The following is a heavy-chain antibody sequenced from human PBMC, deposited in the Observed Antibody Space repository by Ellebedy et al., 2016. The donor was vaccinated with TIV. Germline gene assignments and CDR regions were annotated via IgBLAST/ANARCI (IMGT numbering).Heavy chain of an antibody. V-gene: IGHV5-51*01. CDR1: GSSFTSYW. Sequence: PAGSLRLSCQGSGSSFTSYWTGWVRQIPGKGLEWIAIIYPGVYDTRYSPSFQGPVTIPADTFISIAYLQWSSLKASDTAIYYCARRLGVAIPGSDAFDVWGQGTMVTVSS. CDR2: IYPGVYDT. J-gene: IGHJ3*01. D-gene: IGHD1-26*01. CDR3: ARRLGVAIPGSDAFDV.